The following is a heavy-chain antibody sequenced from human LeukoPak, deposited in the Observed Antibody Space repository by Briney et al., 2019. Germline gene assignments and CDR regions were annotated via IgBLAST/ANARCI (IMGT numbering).Heavy chain of an antibody. CDR3: AREFDSSGYQLYYYYYGMDV. CDR2: ISSSSSYI. V-gene: IGHV3-21*01. D-gene: IGHD3-22*01. CDR1: GFIFSKYG. Sequence: GRSLRLSCAAFGFIFSKYGMFWVRQAPGKGLEWVSSISSSSSYIYYADSVKGRFTISRDNAKNSLYLQMSSLRAEDTAVYYCAREFDSSGYQLYYYYYGMDVWGQGTTVTVSS. J-gene: IGHJ6*02.